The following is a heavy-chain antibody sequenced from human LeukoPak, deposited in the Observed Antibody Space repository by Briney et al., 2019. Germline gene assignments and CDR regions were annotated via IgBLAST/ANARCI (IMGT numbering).Heavy chain of an antibody. CDR3: ARDRDDILTGQGAFDI. D-gene: IGHD3-9*01. Sequence: GASVQVSCQASAGTFRSYAIRWVRQAPRQGRGWMGWIIPIFGTANHAQKFQGRVTITADEYTSTAYMELRSLRSEDTAVYYCARDRDDILTGQGAFDIWGQGTLVTVSS. J-gene: IGHJ3*02. CDR2: IIPIFGTA. CDR1: AGTFRSYA. V-gene: IGHV1-69*01.